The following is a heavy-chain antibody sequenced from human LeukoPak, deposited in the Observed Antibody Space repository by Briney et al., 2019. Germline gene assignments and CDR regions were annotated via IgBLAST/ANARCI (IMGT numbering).Heavy chain of an antibody. CDR3: AIRSPSTVIGSDAFDF. CDR1: GGPFSGYY. D-gene: IGHD2-21*01. Sequence: PSETLTLTCAVYGGPFSGYYWSWIRQPPGKGLEWIGEINHSGSTNYNPSLKSRVTISVDKSKNQFSLKLSSVTAEDTAVYYCAIRSPSTVIGSDAFDFWGQGTMVTVSS. J-gene: IGHJ3*01. CDR2: INHSGST. V-gene: IGHV4-34*01.